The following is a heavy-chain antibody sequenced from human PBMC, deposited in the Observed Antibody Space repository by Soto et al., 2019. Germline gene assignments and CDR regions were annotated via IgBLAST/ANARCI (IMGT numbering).Heavy chain of an antibody. CDR3: GRLEGLATISYYFDY. D-gene: IGHD3-16*02. CDR1: GRSDSSIRYY. J-gene: IGHJ4*02. Sequence: SDTLFFTCTGHGRSDSSIRYYWVWRGQPAGKGLEWIGSVYYSGSTYYNPSLESRVTISVDKSKNQFSLKLMSLSAADTAVYYCGRLEGLATISYYFDYWGQGALVTVSS. V-gene: IGHV4-39*01. CDR2: VYYSGST.